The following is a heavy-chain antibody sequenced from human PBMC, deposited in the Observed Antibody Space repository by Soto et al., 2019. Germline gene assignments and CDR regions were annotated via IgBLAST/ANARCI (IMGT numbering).Heavy chain of an antibody. J-gene: IGHJ5*02. CDR1: GYTLTELS. V-gene: IGHV1-24*01. Sequence: ASVKVSCKVSGYTLTELSMHWVRQAPGKGLEWMGGFDPEDGETIYAQKFQGRVTMTEDTSTDTAYMELSSLGSEDTAVYYCATDSGLRSSGWYGLYNWFDPWGQGTLVTVSS. CDR3: ATDSGLRSSGWYGLYNWFDP. CDR2: FDPEDGET. D-gene: IGHD6-13*01.